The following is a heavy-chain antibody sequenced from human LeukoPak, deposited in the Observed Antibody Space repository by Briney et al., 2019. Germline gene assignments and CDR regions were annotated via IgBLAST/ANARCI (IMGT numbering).Heavy chain of an antibody. D-gene: IGHD4-4*01. V-gene: IGHV4-31*03. CDR3: ARDHSNHDYYYYYRMDV. J-gene: IGHJ6*02. CDR1: GGPISSTGYY. CDR2: IHSSGST. Sequence: SQTLSLTCSVSGGPISSTGYYWSWLRQVPGEGLEWIGHIHSSGSTSYNPSLESRLTISMDSSKNQFSLRLRSMTAADSGLYYCARDHSNHDYYYYYRMDVWGQGTTVTVSS.